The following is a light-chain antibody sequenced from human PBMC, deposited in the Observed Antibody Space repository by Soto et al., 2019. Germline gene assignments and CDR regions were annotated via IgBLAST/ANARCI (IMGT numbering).Light chain of an antibody. V-gene: IGLV2-14*01. CDR3: HSITTNSNTIV. Sequence: QSVLTQPASVSGSPGQSITISCTVTSGDIGGYNYVYWYQQHPGKAPKLLISEVSNRPSGVSHRFSGSKSGNPASLTISGKRTGEEADYFCHSITTNSNTIVFGGGTKLTVL. CDR1: SGDIGGYNY. J-gene: IGLJ2*01. CDR2: EVS.